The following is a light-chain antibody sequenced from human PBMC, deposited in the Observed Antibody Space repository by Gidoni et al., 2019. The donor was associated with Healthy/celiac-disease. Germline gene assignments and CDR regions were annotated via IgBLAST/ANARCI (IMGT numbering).Light chain of an antibody. CDR3: QQRSNWPPIIT. Sequence: ELVLTQSPATLSLSPGERATLSCEASQSVSSYLAWYQQKPGQAPRLLIYDASNRATGIPARFSGSGSGTDFTLTISSLEPEDFAVYYCQQRSNWPPIITFGGGTKVEIK. J-gene: IGKJ4*01. CDR1: QSVSSY. V-gene: IGKV3-11*01. CDR2: DAS.